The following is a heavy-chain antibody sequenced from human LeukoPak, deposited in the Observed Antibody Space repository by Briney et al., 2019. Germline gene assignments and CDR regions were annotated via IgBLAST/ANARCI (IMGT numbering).Heavy chain of an antibody. J-gene: IGHJ4*02. CDR3: ARDFSPGIAVAGFPDY. CDR1: GYTFTSYY. V-gene: IGHV1-46*01. D-gene: IGHD6-19*01. CDR2: INPSGGTT. Sequence: GASVKVSCKASGYTFTSYYIHWVRQAPGQGLEWMGIINPSGGTTRYAQKFQGRVTMTRDTSISTAYMELSRLRSDDTAVYYCARDFSPGIAVAGFPDYWGQGTLVTVSS.